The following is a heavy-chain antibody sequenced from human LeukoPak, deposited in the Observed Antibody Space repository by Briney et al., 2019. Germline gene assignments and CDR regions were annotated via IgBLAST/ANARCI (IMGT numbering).Heavy chain of an antibody. J-gene: IGHJ6*03. D-gene: IGHD6-6*01. CDR1: GYTFTSYD. V-gene: IGHV1-8*03. CDR2: MNPNSGNT. CDR3: ARGSTAANNHHYYMDV. Sequence: ASVKVSCKASGYTFTSYDINWVRQATAQGLEWMGWMNPNSGNTGYAQTVQGRVTITRNTSISTAYMELSRLRSEATAVDYCARGSTAANNHHYYMDVWGKGTTVTVSS.